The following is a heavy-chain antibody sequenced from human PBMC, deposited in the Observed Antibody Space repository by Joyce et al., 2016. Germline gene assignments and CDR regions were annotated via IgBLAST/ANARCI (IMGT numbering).Heavy chain of an antibody. D-gene: IGHD3-16*01. CDR3: ARGGISYYYAMDV. Sequence: QLVESGGGVVKPGGSLRLSCGASGSTFSSSSRRWFRQAPGEGLEWVATNSGTSYYIFHAETVRGRFTVSRDNAKKTLYLQMNSLRAEDSAVFYCARGGISYYYAMDVWGQGTTVTVSS. CDR1: GSTFSSSS. CDR2: NSGTSYYI. V-gene: IGHV3-21*01. J-gene: IGHJ6*02.